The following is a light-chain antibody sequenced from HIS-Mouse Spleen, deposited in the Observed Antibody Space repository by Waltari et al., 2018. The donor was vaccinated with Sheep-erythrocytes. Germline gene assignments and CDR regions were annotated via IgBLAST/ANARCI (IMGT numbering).Light chain of an antibody. J-gene: IGLJ1*01. CDR2: DVR. V-gene: IGLV2-11*01. CDR3: CSYAGSYTFV. Sequence: QSALTQPRSVSGSPGQSVTISCTGTSSDVGGYNHLSWYQQHPGKAPKLMIYDVRKRPSGVPDRFSGSESGNTASLTISGLQAEDEADYYCCSYAGSYTFVFGTGTKVTVL. CDR1: SSDVGGYNH.